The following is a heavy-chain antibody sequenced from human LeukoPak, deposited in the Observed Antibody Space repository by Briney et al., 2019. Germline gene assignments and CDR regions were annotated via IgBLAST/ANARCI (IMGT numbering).Heavy chain of an antibody. Sequence: PGGSLRLSCAASGFTFSSYGMHWVRQAPGKGLEWVAVISYDGSNKYYADSVKGRFTISRDNSKNTLYLQMNSLRAEDTAVYYCAKPDSVGWLGVVAFDTWGQGTMVTVSS. CDR3: AKPDSVGWLGVVAFDT. CDR2: ISYDGSNK. CDR1: GFTFSSYG. D-gene: IGHD2-15*01. V-gene: IGHV3-30*18. J-gene: IGHJ3*02.